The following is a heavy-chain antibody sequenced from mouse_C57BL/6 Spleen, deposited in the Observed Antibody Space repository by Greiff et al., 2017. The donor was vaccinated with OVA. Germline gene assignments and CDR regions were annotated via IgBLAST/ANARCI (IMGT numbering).Heavy chain of an antibody. J-gene: IGHJ1*03. CDR3: ARRMATTARYFDV. V-gene: IGHV1-69*01. CDR2: IDPSDSYT. Sequence: VQLQQPGAELVMPGASVKLSCKASGYTFTSYWMHWVKQRPGQGLEWIGEIDPSDSYTNYNQKFKGKSTLTVDKSSSTAYMQLSSLTSEDSAVYYCARRMATTARYFDVWGTGTTVTVSS. D-gene: IGHD1-2*01. CDR1: GYTFTSYW.